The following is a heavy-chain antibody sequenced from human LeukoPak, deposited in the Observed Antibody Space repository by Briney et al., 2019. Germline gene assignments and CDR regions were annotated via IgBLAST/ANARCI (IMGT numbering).Heavy chain of an antibody. J-gene: IGHJ4*02. Sequence: GGSLRLSCAASGFTFSSYAMSWVRQAPGKGLDWVSAISGSGGSTYYADSVKGRFTISRDNSKNTLYLQMNSLRAEDTAVYYCAKVMMEDTSYGPHGYWGQGTLVTVSS. V-gene: IGHV3-23*01. CDR2: ISGSGGST. CDR1: GFTFSSYA. CDR3: AKVMMEDTSYGPHGY. D-gene: IGHD2/OR15-2a*01.